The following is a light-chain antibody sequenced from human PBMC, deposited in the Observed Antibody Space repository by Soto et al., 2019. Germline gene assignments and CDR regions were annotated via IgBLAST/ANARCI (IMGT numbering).Light chain of an antibody. J-gene: IGKJ5*01. CDR1: QSLVYSDGHTY. CDR3: MQCTHWPPIT. V-gene: IGKV2-30*01. Sequence: DVVLTQSPLSLPVTLGQPASISCRSSQSLVYSDGHTYLNWLQQRPGQSPRRLIYKVSNRDSGVPDRFSGSGSGTDFTLRITRVEAEDVGVYYCMQCTHWPPITFGQGTRLEIK. CDR2: KVS.